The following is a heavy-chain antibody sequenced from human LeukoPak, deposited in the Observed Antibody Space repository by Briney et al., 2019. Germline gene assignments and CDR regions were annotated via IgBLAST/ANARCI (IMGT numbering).Heavy chain of an antibody. CDR1: GGSISSYY. J-gene: IGHJ5*02. CDR2: INHSGST. V-gene: IGHV4-34*01. D-gene: IGHD2-15*01. Sequence: SETLSLTCTVSGGSISSYYWSWIRQPPGKGLEWIGEINHSGSTNYNPSLKSRVTISVDTSKNQFSLKLSSVTAADTAVYYCARAVAYDLVVVAATSNWFDPWGQGTLVTVSS. CDR3: ARAVAYDLVVVAATSNWFDP.